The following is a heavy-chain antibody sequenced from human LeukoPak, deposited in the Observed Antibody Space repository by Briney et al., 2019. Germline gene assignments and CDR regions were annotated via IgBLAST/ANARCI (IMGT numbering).Heavy chain of an antibody. V-gene: IGHV4-59*01. J-gene: IGHJ4*02. Sequence: SETLSLTCTVSGDSLTSYYWSWIRQPTGKGLEWIGYISDSGSTNYNTSLSGRVTISVDTSKNQFYLRLNYVTAADTAVYYWARGSGGRFYFDNWGQGTLVTVSS. CDR3: ARGSGGRFYFDN. CDR1: GDSLTSYY. CDR2: ISDSGST. D-gene: IGHD1-26*01.